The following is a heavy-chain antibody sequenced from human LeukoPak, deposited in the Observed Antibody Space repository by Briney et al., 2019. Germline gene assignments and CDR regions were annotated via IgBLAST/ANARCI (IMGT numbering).Heavy chain of an antibody. Sequence: GGSLRLSCAASGFTVSSNYMGWVRQAPGKGLEWVSVIYSGGSTYYADSVKGRFTISRDNSKNTLYLQMSSLRAEDTAVYYCAREGNYYYDSSGYYDWGQGTLVTVSS. CDR1: GFTVSSNY. D-gene: IGHD3-22*01. CDR2: IYSGGST. J-gene: IGHJ4*02. CDR3: AREGNYYYDSSGYYD. V-gene: IGHV3-53*01.